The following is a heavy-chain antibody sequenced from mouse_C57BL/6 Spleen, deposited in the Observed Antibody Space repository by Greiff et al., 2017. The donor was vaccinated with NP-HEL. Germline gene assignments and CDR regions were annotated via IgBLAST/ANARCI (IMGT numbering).Heavy chain of an antibody. V-gene: IGHV1-78*01. D-gene: IGHD2-4*01. J-gene: IGHJ4*01. CDR3: AKPIYYDYDDYAMDY. CDR2: IYPRDGST. Sequence: VQLQESDAELVKPGASVKISCKVSGYTFTDHTLHWMKQRPEQGLEWIGYIYPRDGSTKYNEKFKGKATLTADNSSSTAYMQLNSLTSEDSAVYFCAKPIYYDYDDYAMDYWGQGTSVTVSS. CDR1: GYTFTDHT.